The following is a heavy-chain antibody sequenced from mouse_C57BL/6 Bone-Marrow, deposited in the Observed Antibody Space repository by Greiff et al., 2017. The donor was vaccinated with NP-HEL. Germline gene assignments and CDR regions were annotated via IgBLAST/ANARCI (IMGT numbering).Heavy chain of an antibody. CDR1: GFTFSSYA. J-gene: IGHJ3*01. CDR2: ISDGGSYT. CDR3: ARTSNCSAWFAY. V-gene: IGHV5-4*03. Sequence: EVKLMESGGGLVKPGGSLKLSCAASGFTFSSYAMSWVRQTPKKRLEWVATISDGGSYTYYPDNVKGRFTISRDNAKNNLYLQMSHLKSEDTAMYYCARTSNCSAWFAYWGQGTLVTVSA. D-gene: IGHD2-5*01.